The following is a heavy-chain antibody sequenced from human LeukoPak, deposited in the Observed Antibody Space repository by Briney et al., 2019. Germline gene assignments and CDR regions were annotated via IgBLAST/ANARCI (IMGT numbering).Heavy chain of an antibody. CDR2: IIPILGIA. D-gene: IGHD2-2*01. CDR3: ASDIVVVPAARSNPLDY. Sequence: ASVKVSCKASGDTFSSYTISWVRQAPGQGLEWMGRIIPILGIANYAQKFQGRVTITADKSTSTAYMELSSLRSEDTAVYYCASDIVVVPAARSNPLDYWGQGTLVTVSS. V-gene: IGHV1-69*02. CDR1: GDTFSSYT. J-gene: IGHJ4*02.